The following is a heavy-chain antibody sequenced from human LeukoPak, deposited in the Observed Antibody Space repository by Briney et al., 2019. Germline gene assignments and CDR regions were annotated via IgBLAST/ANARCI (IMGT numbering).Heavy chain of an antibody. V-gene: IGHV1-8*03. D-gene: IGHD3-3*01. CDR2: MNPNSGNT. CDR1: GYTFTSYD. Sequence: ASVKVSCKASGYTFTSYDINWVRQATGQGLEWMGWMNPNSGNTGYAQKFQGRVTITRNPSISTAYMELGSLRSEDTAVYYCARAPGVFWSVYYKVGGQGPLATVSS. CDR3: ARAPGVFWSVYYKV. J-gene: IGHJ4*02.